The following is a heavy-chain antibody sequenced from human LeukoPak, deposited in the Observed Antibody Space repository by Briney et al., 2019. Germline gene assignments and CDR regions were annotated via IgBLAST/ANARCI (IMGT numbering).Heavy chain of an antibody. J-gene: IGHJ4*02. Sequence: PGGSLRLSCEASGFTFSSFSMNWVRQAPGQGLGWVSYISGSSSTIYYADSVKGRFTISRDNAKNSLYLQMNSLRAEDTAVYYCARDDVWAARPHYWGQGTLVAVSS. CDR3: ARDDVWAARPHY. D-gene: IGHD6-6*01. CDR1: GFTFSSFS. CDR2: ISGSSSTI. V-gene: IGHV3-48*01.